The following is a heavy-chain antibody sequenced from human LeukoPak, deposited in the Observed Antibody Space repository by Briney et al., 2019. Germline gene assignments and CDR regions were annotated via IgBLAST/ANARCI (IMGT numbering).Heavy chain of an antibody. CDR1: GFTFTSSS. CDR2: IVVGSGNT. D-gene: IGHD1-26*01. J-gene: IGHJ4*02. CDR3: AAVNEDEPTAGPFDY. Sequence: SVKVSCKVSGFTFTSSSVQWVRQTRGQRLEWIGWIVVGSGNTNYAQKFQERVTITRDMSTSTAHMEVSSLRSEDTAVFYCAAVNEDEPTAGPFDYWGQGTLVTVSS. V-gene: IGHV1-58*01.